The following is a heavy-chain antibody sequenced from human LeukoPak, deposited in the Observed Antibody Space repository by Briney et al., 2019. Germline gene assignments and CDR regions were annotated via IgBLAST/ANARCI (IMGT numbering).Heavy chain of an antibody. CDR2: IYHSGGT. V-gene: IGHV4-30-2*01. J-gene: IGHJ5*02. CDR3: ARGGMVIGSGFDP. D-gene: IGHD2-21*01. Sequence: PSETLSLTCAVSGGSISSGGYSWGWIRQPPGKGLEWIGYIYHSGGTYYNPSLKSRVTISVDRSKNQFSLKLSSVTAADTAVYYCARGGMVIGSGFDPWGQGTLVTVSS. CDR1: GGSISSGGYS.